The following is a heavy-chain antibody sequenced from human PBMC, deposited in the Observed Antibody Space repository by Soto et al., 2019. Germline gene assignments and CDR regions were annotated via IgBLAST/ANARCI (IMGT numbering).Heavy chain of an antibody. J-gene: IGHJ4*02. CDR2: ISKRSDTI. CDR1: GFTFSSYA. V-gene: IGHV3-48*01. D-gene: IGHD3-10*01. Sequence: GGSLRLSCAASGFTFSSYAMSWVRQAPGKGLEWVSYISKRSDTIYYADSVKGRFTISRDNAKYSLYLQLNSLRAEDTAVYYCARYGSGSYLKDPFDYWGQGTLVTVSS. CDR3: ARYGSGSYLKDPFDY.